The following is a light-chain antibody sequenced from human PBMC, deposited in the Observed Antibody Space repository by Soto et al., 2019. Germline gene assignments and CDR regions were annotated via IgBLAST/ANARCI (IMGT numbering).Light chain of an antibody. CDR2: EVV. J-gene: IGLJ2*01. V-gene: IGLV2-14*01. Sequence: QSVLTQPASVSGSPGQSITISCTGTSSDVGAYNYVSWWQHHPGKAPKLIIYEVVYRPSGISDRFSGSKSGNTASLAISGLQAEDEGDYYCSSFTDSSTVLFGGGTKLNVL. CDR3: SSFTDSSTVL. CDR1: SSDVGAYNY.